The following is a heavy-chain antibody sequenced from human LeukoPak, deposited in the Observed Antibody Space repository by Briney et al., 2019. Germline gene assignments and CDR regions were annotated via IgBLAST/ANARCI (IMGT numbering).Heavy chain of an antibody. J-gene: IGHJ5*02. CDR1: GGSVSSGSYY. Sequence: PSETLSLTCTVSGGSVSSGSYYWSWIRQPPGKGLEWIGYIYYSGSTNYNPSLKSRVTISVDTSKNQFSLKLSSVTAADTAVYYCARLWQQLGENWFDPWGQGTLVTVSS. CDR3: ARLWQQLGENWFDP. CDR2: IYYSGST. D-gene: IGHD6-13*01. V-gene: IGHV4-61*01.